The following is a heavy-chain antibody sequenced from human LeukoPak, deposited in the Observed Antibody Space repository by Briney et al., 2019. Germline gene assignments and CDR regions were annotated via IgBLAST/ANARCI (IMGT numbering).Heavy chain of an antibody. Sequence: PSETLSLTCTVSGGSISSSSYYWGWIRQPPGKGLEWIGSIYYSGSTYYNPSLKSRVTISVDTSKNQFSLKLSSVTAADTAVYYCARVDWAAVTFDYWGQGTLVTVSS. D-gene: IGHD6-13*01. CDR3: ARVDWAAVTFDY. J-gene: IGHJ4*02. V-gene: IGHV4-39*01. CDR1: GGSISSSSYY. CDR2: IYYSGST.